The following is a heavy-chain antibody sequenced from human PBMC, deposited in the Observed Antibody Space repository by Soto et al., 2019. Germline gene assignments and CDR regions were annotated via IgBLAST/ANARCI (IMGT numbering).Heavy chain of an antibody. CDR3: ARGVEQWLSIWAHPTRGMDV. CDR1: GYTFTSYD. J-gene: IGHJ6*02. CDR2: MNPNSGNT. V-gene: IGHV1-8*01. D-gene: IGHD6-19*01. Sequence: QVQLVQSGAEVKKPGASVKVSCKASGYTFTSYDINWVRQAPGQGLEWMGWMNPNSGNTGYAQKFQGRVTMTRNTSISTAYMELSSLRSEDTAVYYCARGVEQWLSIWAHPTRGMDVWGQGTTVTVSS.